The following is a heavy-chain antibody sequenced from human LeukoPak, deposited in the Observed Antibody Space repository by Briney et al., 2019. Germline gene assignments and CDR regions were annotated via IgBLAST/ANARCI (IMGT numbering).Heavy chain of an antibody. CDR3: ARLAPAYYYGSGSYYYYGMDV. CDR2: IYYSGST. V-gene: IGHV4-59*01. Sequence: SETLSLTCTVSGGSISSYYWSWIRQPPRKGLEGIGYIYYSGSTNYNPSLKSRVTISVDTSKNQFSLKLSSVTAADTAVYYCARLAPAYYYGSGSYYYYGMDVWGKGTTVTVSS. J-gene: IGHJ6*04. CDR1: GGSISSYY. D-gene: IGHD3-10*01.